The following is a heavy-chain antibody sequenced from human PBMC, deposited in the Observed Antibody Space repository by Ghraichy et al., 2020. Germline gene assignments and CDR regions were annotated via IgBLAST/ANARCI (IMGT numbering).Heavy chain of an antibody. Sequence: SETLSLTCAISGDTVSRVSAGWNWIRQSPSRGLEWLGRTYYRSKWYNDYAVSVKSRITINADTSSNQFSLQLNSVTPEDTAVYYCAREIDYYQGEGWDWFDPWGQGTLVTVSS. CDR3: AREIDYYQGEGWDWFDP. V-gene: IGHV6-1*01. D-gene: IGHD3-22*01. J-gene: IGHJ5*02. CDR1: GDTVSRVSAG. CDR2: TYYRSKWYN.